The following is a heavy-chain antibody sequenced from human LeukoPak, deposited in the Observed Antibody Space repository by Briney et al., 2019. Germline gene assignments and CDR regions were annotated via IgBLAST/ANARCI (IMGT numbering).Heavy chain of an antibody. CDR2: IYPCDSDT. CDR3: ARSVAGLDAFDI. V-gene: IGHV5-51*01. J-gene: IGHJ3*02. Sequence: GESLKISCKGSGYIFTSYWIGWVRQMPGKGLEWMGIIYPCDSDTRYSPSFQGQVTTSADKSISTASLQWSSLKASDTAMYYCARSVAGLDAFDIWGQGTMVTVSS. D-gene: IGHD6-13*01. CDR1: GYIFTSYW.